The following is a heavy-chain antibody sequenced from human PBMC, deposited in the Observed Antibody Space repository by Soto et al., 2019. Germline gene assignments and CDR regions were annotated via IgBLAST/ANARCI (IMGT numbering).Heavy chain of an antibody. J-gene: IGHJ4*02. CDR3: ARVVSGSYGELDY. CDR2: INHSGST. Sequence: SETLSLTCAVYGGSFSGYYWSGIRQPPGKGLEWIGEINHSGSTNYNPSLKSRVTISVDTSKNQSSLKLSSVTAADTAVYYCARVVSGSYGELDYWGQGTLVTVSS. D-gene: IGHD1-26*01. V-gene: IGHV4-34*01. CDR1: GGSFSGYY.